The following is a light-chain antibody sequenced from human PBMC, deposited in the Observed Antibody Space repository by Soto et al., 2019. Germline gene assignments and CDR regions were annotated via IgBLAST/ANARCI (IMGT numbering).Light chain of an antibody. Sequence: EIVMTQSPATLSVSPGDSATLSCRASQSVVSNLAWYQQKPGQAPRLLIYGASTRATGIPARFGGGGSGTEFTLAFRSLQSEDVAVYYCQQYENWPPYTFGPGTKLEIK. CDR3: QQYENWPPYT. CDR2: GAS. J-gene: IGKJ2*01. CDR1: QSVVSN. V-gene: IGKV3-15*01.